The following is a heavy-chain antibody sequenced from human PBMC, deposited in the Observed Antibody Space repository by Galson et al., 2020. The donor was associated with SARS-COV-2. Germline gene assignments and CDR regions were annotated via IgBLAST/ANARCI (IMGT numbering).Heavy chain of an antibody. CDR2: INPNSGGT. J-gene: IGHJ4*02. CDR3: ARGGPLVAGQKVPDY. V-gene: IGHV1-2*02. D-gene: IGHD6-19*01. Sequence: MHWVRQAPGQGLAWMGWINPNSGGTNYAQKFQGRVAMTRDTSSNTAYMELTRLKSDDTAVYFCARGGPLVAGQKVPDYWCQGTLVTVSS.